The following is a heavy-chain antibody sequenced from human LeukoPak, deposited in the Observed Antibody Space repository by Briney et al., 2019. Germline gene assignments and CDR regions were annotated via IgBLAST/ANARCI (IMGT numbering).Heavy chain of an antibody. D-gene: IGHD4-17*01. CDR2: ISYDGNNK. J-gene: IGHJ4*02. CDR3: ARDTGELYGDCFDY. V-gene: IGHV3-30-3*01. Sequence: GGSLRLSCAASGFTFSDYYMSWIRQAPGKGLEWVAVISYDGNNKYYADSVKGRFTISRDNSKNTLYLQMNSLRAEDTAVYYCARDTGELYGDCFDYWGQGTLVTVSS. CDR1: GFTFSDYY.